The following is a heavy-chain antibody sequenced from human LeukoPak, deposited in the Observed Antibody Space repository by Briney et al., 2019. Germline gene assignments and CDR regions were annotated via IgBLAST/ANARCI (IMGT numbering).Heavy chain of an antibody. CDR2: IKQDGSEK. CDR1: GFTISNYE. V-gene: IGHV3-7*01. CDR3: ARVARRTVTIYDDAFDI. D-gene: IGHD4-17*01. J-gene: IGHJ3*02. Sequence: PGGSLRLSCAASGFTISNYETNWVRQAPGKGLEWVANIKQDGSEKYYVDSVKGRFTISRDNAKNSLYLQMNSLRAEDTAVYYCARVARRTVTIYDDAFDIWGQGTTVTVSS.